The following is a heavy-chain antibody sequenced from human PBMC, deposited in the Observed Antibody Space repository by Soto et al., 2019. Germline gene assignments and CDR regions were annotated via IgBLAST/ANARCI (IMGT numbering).Heavy chain of an antibody. V-gene: IGHV1-3*01. CDR3: ARGPGGPDGPGDY. D-gene: IGHD2-15*01. J-gene: IGHJ4*02. CDR1: GYTFTSYA. CDR2: INAGNGNT. Sequence: QVQLVQSGAEVKKPGASVKVSCKASGYTFTSYAMHWVRQAPGQRLEWMGWINAGNGNTKYSQKFQGRVTITRATXASTAYRERSSLRSEDTAVYYCARGPGGPDGPGDYWGQGTLVTVSS.